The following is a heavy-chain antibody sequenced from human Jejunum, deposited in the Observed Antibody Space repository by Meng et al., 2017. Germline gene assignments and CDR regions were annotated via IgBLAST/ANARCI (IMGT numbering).Heavy chain of an antibody. CDR1: ELIFSDHY. D-gene: IGHD6-19*01. V-gene: IGHV3-72*01. J-gene: IGHJ4*02. CDR3: AKLAVTVTGGAY. Sequence: GGLIPPGGSLSPSFAVSELIFSDHYMEWVRQAPGKGLEWIGRSRNKANSYTTEYAESVKGRFTISRDDSKNSLYLQMNSLKTEDTAVYYCAKLAVTVTGGAYWGQGTLVTVSS. CDR2: SRNKANSYTT.